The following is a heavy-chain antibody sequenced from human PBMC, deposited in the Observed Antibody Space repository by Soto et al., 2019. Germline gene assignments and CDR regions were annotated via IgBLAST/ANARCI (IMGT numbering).Heavy chain of an antibody. Sequence: XATLCLTCTVSGGSVSSGSYYWSWIRQPPGKGLEWIGYIYYSGSTNYNPSLKSRVTISVDTSKNQFSLKLSSVTAADTAVYYCARDWAAAAGTFYYYGMDVWGQGTTVTVSS. CDR3: ARDWAAAAGTFYYYGMDV. J-gene: IGHJ6*02. CDR2: IYYSGST. CDR1: GGSVSSGSYY. D-gene: IGHD6-13*01. V-gene: IGHV4-61*01.